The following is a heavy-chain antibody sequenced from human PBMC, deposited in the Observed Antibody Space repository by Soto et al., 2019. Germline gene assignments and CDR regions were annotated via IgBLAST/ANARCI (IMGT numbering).Heavy chain of an antibody. CDR3: ARWGLYSSWCYFDY. V-gene: IGHV4-31*03. CDR1: GGSISSGGYY. Sequence: SETLSLTCTVSGGSISSGGYYWSWIRQHPGKGLEWIGYIYYSGSTYYNPSLKSRVTISVDTSKNQFSLKLSSVTAADTAVYYCARWGLYSSWCYFDYWGQGTLVTVSS. J-gene: IGHJ4*02. D-gene: IGHD6-13*01. CDR2: IYYSGST.